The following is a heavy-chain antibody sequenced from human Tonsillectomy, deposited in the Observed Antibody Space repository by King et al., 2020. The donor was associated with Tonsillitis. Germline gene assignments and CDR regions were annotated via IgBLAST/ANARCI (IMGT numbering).Heavy chain of an antibody. V-gene: IGHV4-34*01. CDR3: AGQWLAEVWFGP. D-gene: IGHD6-19*01. Sequence: VQLQQWGAGLLKPSETLSLTCVVYGEPFNGYLWSWIRQSPGKGLEWIGDINHRGVTTYNPSLRGRLAMSVDTSKNHFSLKLNSVTAADTAVYYCAGQWLAEVWFGPWGQGTPVTVSS. J-gene: IGHJ5*02. CDR1: GEPFNGYL. CDR2: INHRGVT.